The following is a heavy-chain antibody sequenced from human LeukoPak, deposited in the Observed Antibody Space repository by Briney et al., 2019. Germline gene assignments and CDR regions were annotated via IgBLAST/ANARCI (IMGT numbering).Heavy chain of an antibody. J-gene: IGHJ3*02. CDR2: ISYDGSNK. D-gene: IGHD3-10*01. CDR1: GVTFSSYA. Sequence: GGSLRLSCAASGVTFSSYAMHWVRQAPGKGLEWVAVISYDGSNKYYADSVKGRFTISRDNSKNTLYLQMNSLRAEDTAVYYCARHHYRSGSDDAFDIWGQGTMVTVSS. CDR3: ARHHYRSGSDDAFDI. V-gene: IGHV3-30*04.